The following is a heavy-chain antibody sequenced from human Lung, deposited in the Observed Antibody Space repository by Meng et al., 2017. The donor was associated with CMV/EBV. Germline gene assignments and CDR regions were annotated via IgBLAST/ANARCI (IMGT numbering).Heavy chain of an antibody. CDR2: IYYSGST. V-gene: IGHV4-59*01. J-gene: IGHJ6*02. CDR1: GGSISSYY. D-gene: IGHD1-7*01. Sequence: SETLSLXCTVSGGSISSYYWSWIRQPPGKGLEWIGYIYYSGSTNYNPSLKSRVTISVDTSKNQFPLKLSSVTAADTAVYYCARVAKSTITGTTPHYYYGMDVWGQGTTVTVSS. CDR3: ARVAKSTITGTTPHYYYGMDV.